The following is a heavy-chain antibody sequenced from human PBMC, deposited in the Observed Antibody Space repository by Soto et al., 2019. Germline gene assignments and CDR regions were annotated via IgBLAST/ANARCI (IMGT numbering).Heavy chain of an antibody. Sequence: ASVKVSCKASGGTFSSYAISWVRQAPGQGLEWMGGIIPIFGTANYAQKFQGRVTITADESTSTAYMELSSLRSEDTAVYYCASFTNVKYSSSWEPNWFDPWGQGTLVTVSS. CDR3: ASFTNVKYSSSWEPNWFDP. V-gene: IGHV1-69*13. J-gene: IGHJ5*02. CDR1: GGTFSSYA. D-gene: IGHD6-13*01. CDR2: IIPIFGTA.